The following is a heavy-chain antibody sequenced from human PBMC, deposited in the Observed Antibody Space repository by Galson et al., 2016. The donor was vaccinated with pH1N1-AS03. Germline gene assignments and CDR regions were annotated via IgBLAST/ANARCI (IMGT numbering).Heavy chain of an antibody. J-gene: IGHJ4*02. CDR1: GFTVSNSY. D-gene: IGHD1-26*01. Sequence: SLRLSCAASGFTVSNSYLSWVRQAPGKGLEWVSIIYNDDTTYYADSLKGRSTISRDNSKNTLYLQMNSLRAEDTAVYYCAKDKDSYYGPDYWGQGTLVTVSS. CDR3: AKDKDSYYGPDY. CDR2: IYNDDTT. V-gene: IGHV3-53*05.